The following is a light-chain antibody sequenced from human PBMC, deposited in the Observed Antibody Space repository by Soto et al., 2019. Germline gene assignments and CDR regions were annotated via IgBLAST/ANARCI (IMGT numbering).Light chain of an antibody. CDR1: QSVSSY. V-gene: IGKV3-11*01. CDR2: DAS. J-gene: IGKJ4*01. CDR3: QQRSNWPLT. Sequence: EIMLTQSPATLSLSPGERATLSCRASQSVSSYLAWYQQKPGQAPRLLIYDASNRATGIPARFSCSGSGTAFTLTISSLEPEDFAVYYCQQRSNWPLTFGGGTKVEIK.